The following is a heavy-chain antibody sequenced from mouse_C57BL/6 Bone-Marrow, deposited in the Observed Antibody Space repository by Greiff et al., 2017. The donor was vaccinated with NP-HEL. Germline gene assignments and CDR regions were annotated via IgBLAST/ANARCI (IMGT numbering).Heavy chain of an antibody. J-gene: IGHJ2*01. D-gene: IGHD1-1*01. V-gene: IGHV14-4*01. CDR2: IDPENGDT. CDR1: GFNIKDDY. CDR3: TTGVEGDY. Sequence: VQLQQSGAELVRPGASVKLSCTASGFNIKDDYLHWVKQRPEQGLEWIGWIDPENGDTEYAAKFQGKATITADNSSNTAYLQLSSLTSEDTAVYYCTTGVEGDYWGQGTTLTVSS.